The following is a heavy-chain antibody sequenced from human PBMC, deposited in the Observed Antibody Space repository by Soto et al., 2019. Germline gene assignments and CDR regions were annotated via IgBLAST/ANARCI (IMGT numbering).Heavy chain of an antibody. CDR3: ARDTVYYDSSGSWFDP. V-gene: IGHV1-18*01. D-gene: IGHD3-22*01. CDR2: ISAYNGNT. CDR1: GYTFTSYG. Sequence: ASVKVSCKASGYTFTSYGISWVRQAPGQGLEWMGWISAYNGNTNYAQKLQGRVTMTTDTSTSTAYMERRSLRSDDTAVYYCARDTVYYDSSGSWFDPWGQGTLVTVSS. J-gene: IGHJ5*02.